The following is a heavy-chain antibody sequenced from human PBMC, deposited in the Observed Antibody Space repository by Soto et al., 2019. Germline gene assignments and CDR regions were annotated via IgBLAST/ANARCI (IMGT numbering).Heavy chain of an antibody. D-gene: IGHD6-19*01. CDR2: INGYNGNT. J-gene: IGHJ4*02. CDR1: GYTFTTYG. CDR3: ARDPMADTYFDY. Sequence: QVQLVQSGAEVKKPGASVKVSCKASGYTFTTYGISWVQQAPGQGLEWMGWINGYNGNTNYAQKLQGRVTMTTDTSTSTAYMELRSLRSNDTAVYYCARDPMADTYFDYWGQGTLVTVSS. V-gene: IGHV1-18*01.